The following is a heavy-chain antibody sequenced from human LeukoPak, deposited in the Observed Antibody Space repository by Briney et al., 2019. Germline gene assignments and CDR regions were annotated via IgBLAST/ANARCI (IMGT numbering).Heavy chain of an antibody. V-gene: IGHV3-23*01. D-gene: IGHD4-23*01. J-gene: IGHJ4*02. CDR2: ISGSGAST. CDR3: ARDLGLYDYGGNIDF. Sequence: GGSLRLSCAASGFTFSNYAVSWVRQAPGKGLEWVSAISGSGASTHYADSVKGRFTISRDNAKNSLYLQMNSLRAEDTAVYYCARDLGLYDYGGNIDFWGQGTLVTVSS. CDR1: GFTFSNYA.